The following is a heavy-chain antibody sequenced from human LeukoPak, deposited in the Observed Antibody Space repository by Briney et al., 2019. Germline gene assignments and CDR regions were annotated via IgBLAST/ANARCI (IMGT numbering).Heavy chain of an antibody. CDR1: GFTFSSYA. CDR2: ISGSGGST. J-gene: IGHJ4*02. Sequence: PGGSLRLSCVASGFTFSSYAMSWVRQAPGKGLEWVSAISGSGGSTYYADSVKGRFTISRDNSKNTLYLQMNSLRAEDTAVYYCAKSRGQWLFHWVWGQGTLVTVSS. V-gene: IGHV3-23*01. CDR3: AKSRGQWLFHWV. D-gene: IGHD6-19*01.